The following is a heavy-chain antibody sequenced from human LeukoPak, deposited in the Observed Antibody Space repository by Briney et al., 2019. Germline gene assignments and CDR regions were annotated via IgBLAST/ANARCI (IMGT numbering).Heavy chain of an antibody. V-gene: IGHV1-69*13. CDR1: GGTFSSYA. CDR3: AREILTWELSLGYMDV. J-gene: IGHJ6*03. CDR2: IIPIFGTA. D-gene: IGHD1-26*01. Sequence: SVKVSCKASGGTFSSYAISWVRQAPGRGLEWMGGIIPIFGTANYAQKFQGRVTITADESTSTAYMELSSLRSEDTAVYYCAREILTWELSLGYMDVWGKGTTVTVSS.